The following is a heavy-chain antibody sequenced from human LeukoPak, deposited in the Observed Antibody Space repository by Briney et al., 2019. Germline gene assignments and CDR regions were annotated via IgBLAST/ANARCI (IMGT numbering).Heavy chain of an antibody. CDR2: IYPADSDT. J-gene: IGHJ4*02. CDR1: GYSFTSYW. Sequence: GESLNISCKGSGYSFTSYWIGWVRQMPGKGLEWMGIIYPADSDTRYSPSFQGQVTISADKPISTAYLQWSSLKASDTAMYYCGRRGDNGDNDFWGQGTLVTVSS. V-gene: IGHV5-51*01. D-gene: IGHD4-17*01. CDR3: GRRGDNGDNDF.